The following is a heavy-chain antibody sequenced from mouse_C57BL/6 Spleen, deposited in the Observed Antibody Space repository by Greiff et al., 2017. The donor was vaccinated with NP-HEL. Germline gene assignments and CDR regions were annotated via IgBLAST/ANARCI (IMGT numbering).Heavy chain of an antibody. CDR1: GYTFTSYW. D-gene: IGHD1-1*01. CDR2: IDPSDSYT. CDR3: ACYDWFAY. V-gene: IGHV1-69*01. Sequence: QVQLQQPGAELVMPGASVKLSCKASGYTFTSYWMHWVKQRPGQGLEWIGEIDPSDSYTNYNQKFKGKSTLTVDKSSSTAYMQLSSLTSEDSAVYCCACYDWFAYWGQGTLVTVSA. J-gene: IGHJ3*01.